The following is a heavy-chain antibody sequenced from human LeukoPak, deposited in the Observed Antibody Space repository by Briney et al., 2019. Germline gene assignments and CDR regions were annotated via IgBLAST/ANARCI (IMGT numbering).Heavy chain of an antibody. Sequence: TPSQTLSLTCTVSGGSISSGGYYWSWIRQHPGKGLEWIGYIYYSGSTYYNPSLKSRVTISVDTSKNQFSLKLSSVTAADTAVYYCARQGLWELPTFDSWGQGTLVSVSS. CDR1: GGSISSGGYY. D-gene: IGHD1-26*01. CDR3: ARQGLWELPTFDS. V-gene: IGHV4-31*03. CDR2: IYYSGST. J-gene: IGHJ4*02.